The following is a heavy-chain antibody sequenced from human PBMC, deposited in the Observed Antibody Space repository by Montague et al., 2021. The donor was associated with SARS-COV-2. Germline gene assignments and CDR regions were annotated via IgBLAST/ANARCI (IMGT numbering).Heavy chain of an antibody. D-gene: IGHD2-15*01. CDR2: IYYTGSS. V-gene: IGHV4-61*01. CDR3: ARIRGSARWYYDY. CDR1: GGSVSSSSYY. Sequence: SETLSLTCTVSGGSVSSSSYYWSWIRQPPGKGLQSIGYIYYTGSSNYNPSLQSRVTISVDSSKNQFSLRLSSVTAADTAVYYCARIRGSARWYYDYWGQGTLVTVSS. J-gene: IGHJ4*02.